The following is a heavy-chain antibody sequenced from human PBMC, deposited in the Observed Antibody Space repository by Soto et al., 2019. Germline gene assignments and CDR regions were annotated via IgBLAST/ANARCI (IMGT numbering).Heavy chain of an antibody. CDR1: GYNFINYG. V-gene: IGHV1-18*04. J-gene: IGHJ5*01. D-gene: IGHD5-12*01. CDR3: ARDSKWLIINGNWSDS. Sequence: QVQLVQSGAEVKKPGASVKVSCKFSGYNFINYGMTWVRQAPGQGLEWMGWISGSNGATKYAQRFQARVTLTTDTSTNTAYMELRSLRLDDTAVYYCARDSKWLIINGNWSDSWGQGTLVTVSS. CDR2: ISGSNGAT.